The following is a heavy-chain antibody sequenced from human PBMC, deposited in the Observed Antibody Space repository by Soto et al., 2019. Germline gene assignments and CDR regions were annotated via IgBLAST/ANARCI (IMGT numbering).Heavy chain of an antibody. CDR3: ATNYGSGSAHFDY. V-gene: IGHV1-69*02. D-gene: IGHD3-10*01. CDR1: GGTFSSYT. CDR2: SIPMLGMS. Sequence: QVQLVQSGPEVKKPGSSVRVSCTASGGTFSSYTINWVRQVPGQGPEWMGRSIPMLGMSNYAQKFQGRVMMLEDKSTNTVYMELSSLRSEDTAIYYCATNYGSGSAHFDYWGQGTLVTVSS. J-gene: IGHJ4*02.